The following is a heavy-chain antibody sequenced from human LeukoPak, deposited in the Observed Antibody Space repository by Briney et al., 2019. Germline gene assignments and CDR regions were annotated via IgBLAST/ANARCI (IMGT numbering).Heavy chain of an antibody. D-gene: IGHD6-19*01. J-gene: IGHJ4*02. CDR2: IYYSGST. CDR1: GGSISSYY. CDR3: ARLVYSSGWYIIYY. V-gene: IGHV4-59*08. Sequence: PSETLSLTCTVSGGSISSYYWSWIRQPPGKGLEWIGYIYYSGSTNYNPSLKSRVTISVDTSKNQFSLKLSSVTAADTAVYYCARLVYSSGWYIIYYWGQGTLVTVSS.